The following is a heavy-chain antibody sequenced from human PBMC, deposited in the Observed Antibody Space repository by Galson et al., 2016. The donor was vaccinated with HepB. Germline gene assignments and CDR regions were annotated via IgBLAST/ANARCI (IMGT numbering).Heavy chain of an antibody. CDR3: AKSSCGGECYYRMDD. V-gene: IGHV3-23*01. CDR2: ISGTGGRT. CDR1: GFTFSTYS. Sequence: SLRLSCAASGFTFSTYSMTWVRQAPGKGLEWVSAISGTGGRTHYADSVKGRFSISRDGSKNTLYLQLNTLRVDDTAVYYCAKSSCGGECYYRMDDWGQGTTVTVSS. J-gene: IGHJ6*02. D-gene: IGHD2-21*01.